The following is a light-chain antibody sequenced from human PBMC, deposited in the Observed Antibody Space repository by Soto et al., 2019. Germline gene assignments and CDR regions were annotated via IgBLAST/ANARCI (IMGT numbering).Light chain of an antibody. CDR3: SSYTSSTTFVV. Sequence: QSVLTQPASVSGSPGQSITISCTGTSRDVGGYNFVSWYQQHPGKVPKLIIHDVSSRPSGISNRFSGSKSGNTASLTISGLQAEDEADYYCSSYTSSTTFVVFGGGTKLTVL. CDR2: DVS. V-gene: IGLV2-14*01. J-gene: IGLJ2*01. CDR1: SRDVGGYNF.